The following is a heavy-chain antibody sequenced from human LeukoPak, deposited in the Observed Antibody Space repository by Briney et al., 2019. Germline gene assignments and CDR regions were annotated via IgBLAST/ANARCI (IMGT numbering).Heavy chain of an antibody. J-gene: IGHJ5*02. CDR3: AKGAAAGLVDWFDP. V-gene: IGHV3-30*04. CDR2: IAYDGSNT. D-gene: IGHD6-13*01. CDR1: GFTFSSYT. Sequence: GGSLRLSCAASGFTFSSYTMHWVRQAPGKGLEWVAVIAYDGSNTYYADSVKGRFTISRDNSKNTLYLLMNSLRAEDTAVYYCAKGAAAGLVDWFDPWGQGTLVAVSS.